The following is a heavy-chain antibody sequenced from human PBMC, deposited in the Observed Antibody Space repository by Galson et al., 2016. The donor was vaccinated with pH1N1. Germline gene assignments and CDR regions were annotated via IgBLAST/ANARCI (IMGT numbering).Heavy chain of an antibody. J-gene: IGHJ6*02. D-gene: IGHD4-17*01. CDR2: ISYNGHDE. CDR3: AREDWSYGDTYYNGMDV. CDR1: GFNFDTFA. Sequence: SLRLSCAASGFNFDTFAMHWVRRTPGKGLEWVAFISYNGHDESYAESLKGRFTVSRDNSKNRLYLHMNSLRTEDTGLYYCAREDWSYGDTYYNGMDVWGQGTTVIVSS. V-gene: IGHV3-30-3*01.